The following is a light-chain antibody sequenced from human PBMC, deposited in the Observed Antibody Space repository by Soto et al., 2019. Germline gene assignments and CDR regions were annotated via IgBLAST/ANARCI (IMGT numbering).Light chain of an antibody. CDR1: SNDVGGHKY. V-gene: IGLV2-14*03. CDR3: SSYTPSNTLV. CDR2: EVN. Sequence: QSALTQPASVSGSPGQSITISCTGTSNDVGGHKYVSWYQQHPGKAPKLIIFEVNNRPSGLSSHFSGSKSGNTASLTISGLQAEDEADYYCSSYTPSNTLVFGGGTKVTVL. J-gene: IGLJ2*01.